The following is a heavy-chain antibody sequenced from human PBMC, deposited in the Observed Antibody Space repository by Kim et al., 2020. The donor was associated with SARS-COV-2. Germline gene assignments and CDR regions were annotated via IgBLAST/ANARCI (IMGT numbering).Heavy chain of an antibody. CDR3: ARDQYYFDSSGYYRYFDY. Sequence: GGSLRLSCAASGFTFSSYAMHWVRQAPGNGLEWVAVILYDGSNKYYADSVKGRFTISRDNSKNTLYLQMNSLRAEDTAVYYCARDQYYFDSSGYYRYFDYWGQGTLVTVSS. CDR1: GFTFSSYA. D-gene: IGHD3-22*01. J-gene: IGHJ4*02. V-gene: IGHV3-30*04. CDR2: ILYDGSNK.